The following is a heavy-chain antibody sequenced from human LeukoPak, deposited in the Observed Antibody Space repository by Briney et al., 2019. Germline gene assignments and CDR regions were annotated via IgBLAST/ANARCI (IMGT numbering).Heavy chain of an antibody. Sequence: VGSLRLSCAASTFTFCSYGMHWVRQAPGKGLEWVAVIWYDGSDKYYADSVKGRFTVSRDNINNSLYLQMNSLRAEDTAVYYCARSQGTLTSPFDYWGQGALVTVSS. CDR2: IWYDGSDK. CDR3: ARSQGTLTSPFDY. V-gene: IGHV3-33*01. D-gene: IGHD2-21*02. J-gene: IGHJ4*02. CDR1: TFTFCSYG.